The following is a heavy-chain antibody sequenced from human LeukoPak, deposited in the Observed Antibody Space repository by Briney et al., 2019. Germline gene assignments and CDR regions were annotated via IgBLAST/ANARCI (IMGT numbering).Heavy chain of an antibody. Sequence: PGGSLRLSCAVSGFTFSKFWMTWVRQAPGKGLEWVANIKQDGSEKSYVDSVKGRFTISRDNTKNLMYLQMNSLRVEDTAAYYCVKDMNPGGADVWGQGTTVTVSS. J-gene: IGHJ6*02. V-gene: IGHV3-7*03. D-gene: IGHD3-10*01. CDR2: IKQDGSEK. CDR1: GFTFSKFW. CDR3: VKDMNPGGADV.